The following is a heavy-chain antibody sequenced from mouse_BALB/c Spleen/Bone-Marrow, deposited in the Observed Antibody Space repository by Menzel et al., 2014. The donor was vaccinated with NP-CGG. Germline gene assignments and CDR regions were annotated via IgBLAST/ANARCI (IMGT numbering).Heavy chain of an antibody. D-gene: IGHD2-3*01. J-gene: IGHJ4*01. Sequence: QVQLKESGPELVKPGASVKISCKASGHAFSTSWMNWVKQRPGQGLEWIGRIYPGDGDTNYNGKFKGKATLTADKSSSTAYMQLSSLTSVDSAVYFCARSDGYRTMDYWGQGTSVTVSS. CDR3: ARSDGYRTMDY. CDR2: IYPGDGDT. CDR1: GHAFSTSW. V-gene: IGHV1-82*01.